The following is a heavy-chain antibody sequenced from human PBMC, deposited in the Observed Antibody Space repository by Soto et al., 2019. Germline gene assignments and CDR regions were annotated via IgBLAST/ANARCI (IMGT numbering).Heavy chain of an antibody. D-gene: IGHD3-22*01. J-gene: IGHJ6*02. CDR2: INAGNGNT. V-gene: IGHV1-3*01. Sequence: ASVNVSCKASGYTFTSYAMHWVRQAPGQRLEWMGWINAGNGNTKYSQKFQGRVTITRDTSASTAYMELSSLRSEDTAVYYCARAYYYDSSGYSYYYYGMEVWGQGTTVTVSS. CDR3: ARAYYYDSSGYSYYYYGMEV. CDR1: GYTFTSYA.